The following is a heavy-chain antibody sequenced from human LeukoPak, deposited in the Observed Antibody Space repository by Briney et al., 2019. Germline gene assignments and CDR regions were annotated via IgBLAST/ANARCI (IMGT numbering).Heavy chain of an antibody. CDR1: GYRFTSYW. J-gene: IGHJ4*02. D-gene: IGHD6-6*01. V-gene: IGHV5-51*01. CDR3: ARQSSSSFDY. Sequence: GESLKISCKGSGYRFTSYWIGWVRQMPGKGLEWMGIIYPGDSDTRNSPSFQGQVTISVDKSISTAYLQWSGLKASDTAMYYCARQSSSSFDYWGQGTLVTVSS. CDR2: IYPGDSDT.